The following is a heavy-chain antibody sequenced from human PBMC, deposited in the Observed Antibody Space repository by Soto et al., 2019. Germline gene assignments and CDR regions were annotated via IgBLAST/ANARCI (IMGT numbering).Heavy chain of an antibody. CDR1: GFTFSSYG. CDR3: AKGQGYYDSSGRTDFDY. Sequence: QVQLVESGGGVVQPGRSLRLSCAASGFTFSSYGMHWVRQAPGKGLEWVAVISYDGSNKYYADSVKGRFTISRDNSKNTLYLKMNSLRAEDTAVYYCAKGQGYYDSSGRTDFDYWGQGTLVTVSS. CDR2: ISYDGSNK. D-gene: IGHD3-22*01. V-gene: IGHV3-30*18. J-gene: IGHJ4*02.